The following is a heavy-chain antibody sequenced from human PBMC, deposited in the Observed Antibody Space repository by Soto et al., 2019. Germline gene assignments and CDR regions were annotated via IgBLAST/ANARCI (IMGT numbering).Heavy chain of an antibody. Sequence: EVQLLESGGGLVQPGWSLRCSCAASGFTFSSYAMSWVRQARGKWLEWVSAISGSGGSTYYADSLKGRFTISRDNCKNTLDLQLTSRRAEDTAVYYCAKRSGVGRYRGEGTLVTVSS. V-gene: IGHV3-23*01. D-gene: IGHD2-15*01. J-gene: IGHJ4*02. CDR2: ISGSGGST. CDR3: AKRSGVGRY. CDR1: GFTFSSYA.